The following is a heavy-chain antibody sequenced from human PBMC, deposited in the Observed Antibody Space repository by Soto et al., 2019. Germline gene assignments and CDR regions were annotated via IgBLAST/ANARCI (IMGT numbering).Heavy chain of an antibody. D-gene: IGHD5-12*01. J-gene: IGHJ1*01. V-gene: IGHV1-69*13. CDR2: IIPVFGRP. Sequence: SAKVSCTASGGTFSSFGISWVRQAPGQGLEWMGGIIPVFGRPNYAQRFRGRLTITADESTSTSYMELIDLGSEDTAVYYCAREGSGYNFWGQGTQVTVS. CDR1: GGTFSSFG. CDR3: AREGSGYNF.